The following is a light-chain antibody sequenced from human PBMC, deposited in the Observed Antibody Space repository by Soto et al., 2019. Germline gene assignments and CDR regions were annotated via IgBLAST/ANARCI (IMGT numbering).Light chain of an antibody. V-gene: IGKV3-20*01. Sequence: EIVLTQSPGTLSLSPGERATVSCRASQSVSSSYLAWYQQKPGQAPRLLIYGASNRATGIPDRFSGSGSGTDFTLTISRLEPEDFAVYYCQQYADSPRTFGQGTKVEIK. J-gene: IGKJ1*01. CDR3: QQYADSPRT. CDR2: GAS. CDR1: QSVSSSY.